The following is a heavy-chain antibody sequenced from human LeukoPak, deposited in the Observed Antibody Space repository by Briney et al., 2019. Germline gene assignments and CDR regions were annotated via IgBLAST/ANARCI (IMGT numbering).Heavy chain of an antibody. V-gene: IGHV3-48*02. J-gene: IGHJ4*02. CDR2: ISSSSSTI. Sequence: PGGSLRLSCAASGFTFSSYSMNWVRQAPGKGLEWVSYISSSSSTIYYADSVKGRFTISRDNAKNSLYLQMNSLRDEDTAVYYCASLACSGGSCYSELIDYWGQGTLVTVSS. CDR1: GFTFSSYS. CDR3: ASLACSGGSCYSELIDY. D-gene: IGHD2-15*01.